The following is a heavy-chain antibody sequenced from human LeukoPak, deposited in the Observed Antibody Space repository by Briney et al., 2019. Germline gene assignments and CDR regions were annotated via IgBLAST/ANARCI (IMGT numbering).Heavy chain of an antibody. CDR1: GFTFSSYA. V-gene: IGHV3-23*01. CDR3: AKASLGFCITTSCFPVNY. J-gene: IGHJ4*02. Sequence: GGSLRLSCTASGFTFSSYAMCWVRQAPGKGLEWVSCISANGGDTYYADSVKARFTVSRDNSKNTLYLQMNSLRAEDTAIYLCAKASLGFCITTSCFPVNYWGQGTLVTVSS. CDR2: ISANGGDT. D-gene: IGHD2-2*01.